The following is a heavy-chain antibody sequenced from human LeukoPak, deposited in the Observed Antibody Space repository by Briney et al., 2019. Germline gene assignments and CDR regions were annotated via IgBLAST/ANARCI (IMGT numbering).Heavy chain of an antibody. CDR3: AKDLRITMIVVATGPIGY. Sequence: PGGSLRLSCAASGFTFSSYAMSWARQAPGKGLEWVSAISGSGLSTYYADSVKGRFTISRDNPKNTLYLQMNSMRAEDTGVYYCAKDLRITMIVVATGPIGYWGQGTLVTVSS. CDR2: ISGSGLST. V-gene: IGHV3-23*01. D-gene: IGHD3-22*01. J-gene: IGHJ4*02. CDR1: GFTFSSYA.